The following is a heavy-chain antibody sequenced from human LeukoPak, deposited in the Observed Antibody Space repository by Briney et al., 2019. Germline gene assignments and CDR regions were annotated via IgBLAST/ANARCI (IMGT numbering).Heavy chain of an antibody. CDR3: AMTDRYAGRPFDY. D-gene: IGHD5-12*01. Sequence: VSVKVSCKVAGYSLIEVAIHWVRQAPGKGLEWVGSFDPEDGEDGETHYAQKFQGRVIMTEDASTDTAYMEASSLRSEDTAVYYCAMTDRYAGRPFDYWGQGTLVTVSS. J-gene: IGHJ4*02. CDR2: FDPEDGEDGET. V-gene: IGHV1-24*01. CDR1: GYSLIEVA.